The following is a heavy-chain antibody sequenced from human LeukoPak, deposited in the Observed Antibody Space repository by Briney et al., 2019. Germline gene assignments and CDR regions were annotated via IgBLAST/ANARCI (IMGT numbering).Heavy chain of an antibody. CDR1: GFTVSSNY. Sequence: PGGSLRLSCAASGFTVSSNYMSWVRQAPGKGLEWVSVIYSGGSTYYADSVKGRFTISRDNSKNVLYLQMNSLRAEDTAVYYCARVRGRDGYNKAFDYWGQGTLVTVSS. D-gene: IGHD5-24*01. CDR3: ARVRGRDGYNKAFDY. J-gene: IGHJ4*02. CDR2: IYSGGST. V-gene: IGHV3-53*01.